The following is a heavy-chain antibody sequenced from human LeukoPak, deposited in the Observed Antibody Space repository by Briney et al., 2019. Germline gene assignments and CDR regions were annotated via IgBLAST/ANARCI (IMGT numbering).Heavy chain of an antibody. Sequence: GSLRLSCAASGFTFSNYWMHWIRQPPGKGLEWIASIYHDGTTTYYNPSLRSRVTISIDTSKNQFSLKVGSVTAADTAVYYCVRDVPSGLFDYWGQGTLVTVSS. J-gene: IGHJ4*02. CDR1: GFTFSNYW. V-gene: IGHV4-59*12. CDR3: VRDVPSGLFDY. D-gene: IGHD3-10*01. CDR2: IYHDGTT.